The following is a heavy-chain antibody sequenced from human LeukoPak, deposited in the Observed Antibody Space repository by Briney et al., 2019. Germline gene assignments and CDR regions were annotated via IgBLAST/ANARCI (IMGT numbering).Heavy chain of an antibody. J-gene: IGHJ4*02. D-gene: IGHD4-17*01. CDR3: AKEIWPTVTTPGWTYFDY. V-gene: IGHV3-30*02. Sequence: GGSLRLSCAASGFTFSSYDMHWVRQAPGKGLEWVAFMEYDGSNKYYADSVKGRFTISRDNSKNTLYLQMNSLRAEDTAVYYCAKEIWPTVTTPGWTYFDYWGQGALVTVSS. CDR2: MEYDGSNK. CDR1: GFTFSSYD.